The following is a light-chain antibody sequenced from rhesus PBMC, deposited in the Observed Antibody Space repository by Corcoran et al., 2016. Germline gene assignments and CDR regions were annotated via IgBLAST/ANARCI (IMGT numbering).Light chain of an antibody. V-gene: IGKV1-32*01. CDR1: QGISSD. CDR2: YAK. J-gene: IGKJ1*01. Sequence: DIQMTQSPSLLSGSAGDRVTITCRASQGISSDLNWYQQKPGKAPKLLIYYAKRLESGVPSRLSGIGSGTEFTLTIISLQPEEFATYYCQQYNSLPPTFGQGTKVEI. CDR3: QQYNSLPPT.